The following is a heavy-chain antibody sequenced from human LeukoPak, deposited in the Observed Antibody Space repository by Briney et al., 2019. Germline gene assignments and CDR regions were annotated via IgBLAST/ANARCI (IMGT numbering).Heavy chain of an antibody. CDR1: GGSISNTDYY. CDR3: ARSARIRENPSDAFDI. D-gene: IGHD3-3*02. V-gene: IGHV4-39*01. J-gene: IGHJ3*02. Sequence: NPSETLSLTCTVSGGSISNTDYYWGWIRQPPGKGLEWIGSIYYSGSTYYNPSLKSRVTISVDTSQNQFSLRLTSVTAADTAVYFCARSARIRENPSDAFDIWGQGTVVTVPS. CDR2: IYYSGST.